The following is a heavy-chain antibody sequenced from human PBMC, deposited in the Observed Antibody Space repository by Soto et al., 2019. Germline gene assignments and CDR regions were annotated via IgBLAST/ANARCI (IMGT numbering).Heavy chain of an antibody. CDR2: INSDGSST. CDR1: GFTFSSYW. V-gene: IGHV3-74*01. J-gene: IGHJ4*02. CDR3: ARPIAENWGGLDY. Sequence: GGSLRLSCAASGFTFSSYWRHWVRQAPGKGLVWVSRINSDGSSTSYADSVKGRFTISRDTAKNTLYLQRNSLRAEDMAVYYCARPIAENWGGLDYWGQGTLVTVSS. D-gene: IGHD7-27*01.